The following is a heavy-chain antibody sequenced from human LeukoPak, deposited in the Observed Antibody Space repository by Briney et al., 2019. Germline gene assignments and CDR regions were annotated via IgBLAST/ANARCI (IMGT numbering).Heavy chain of an antibody. CDR1: GYTFTGYY. Sequence: ASVKVSCKASGYTFTGYYMHWVRQAPGQGLEWMGWINPNSGGTNYAQKFQGRVTMTRDTSISTAYMELSRLRSDDTAVYYCARDVDIVVVPAAIGYWSQGTLVTVSS. V-gene: IGHV1-2*02. CDR2: INPNSGGT. D-gene: IGHD2-2*03. J-gene: IGHJ4*02. CDR3: ARDVDIVVVPAAIGY.